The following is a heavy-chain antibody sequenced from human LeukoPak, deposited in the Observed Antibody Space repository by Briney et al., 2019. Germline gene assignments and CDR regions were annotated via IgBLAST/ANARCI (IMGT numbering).Heavy chain of an antibody. CDR2: ISGSGGST. D-gene: IGHD3-3*01. CDR1: GFTFSSYA. CDR3: ARVDYDFWSGYIPFDY. V-gene: IGHV3-23*01. J-gene: IGHJ4*02. Sequence: GGSLRLSCAASGFTFSSYAMSWVRQAPGKGLEWVSAISGSGGSTYYADSVKGRFTISRDNSKNTLYLQMNSLRAEDTAVYYCARVDYDFWSGYIPFDYWGQGTLVTVSP.